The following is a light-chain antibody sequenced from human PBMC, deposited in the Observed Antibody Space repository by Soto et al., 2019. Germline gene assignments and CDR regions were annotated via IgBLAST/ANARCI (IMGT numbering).Light chain of an antibody. CDR3: SSYTGFSTDIL. Sequence: QSVLTQPASVSGSPGQSITISCTGTSSDVGSYNFVSWYQHHAGTAPKLIIYQVTNRPSGVSDRFSASKSGDTASLTISGLQAEDEVFYYCSSYTGFSTDILFGGGTKLTVL. CDR1: SSDVGSYNF. J-gene: IGLJ2*01. V-gene: IGLV2-14*01. CDR2: QVT.